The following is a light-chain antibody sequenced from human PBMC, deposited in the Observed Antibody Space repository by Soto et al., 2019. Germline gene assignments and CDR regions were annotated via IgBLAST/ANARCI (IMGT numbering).Light chain of an antibody. V-gene: IGKV1D-12*01. CDR2: DAS. J-gene: IGKJ4*01. CDR3: QQADSFPLT. CDR1: QGIGSW. Sequence: DIQMTQSPSSVSASVGDRVLITCRASQGIGSWLFWYQQKLGEALKLLICDASRLQSGVPSRFSGSRSGTVFALTISSLQPEDCGTYFRQQADSFPLTFGEGTKVEIK.